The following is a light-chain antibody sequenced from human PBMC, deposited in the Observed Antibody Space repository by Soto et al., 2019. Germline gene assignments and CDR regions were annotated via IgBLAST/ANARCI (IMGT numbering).Light chain of an antibody. CDR1: QGISSY. J-gene: IGKJ3*01. Sequence: DIQLTQSPSFLSAFVGDRVTITCRASQGISSYLNWYQQKPGKAPKLLIYAASNLQSGVPSRFSGSGSGTDFTLSISSLQPEDFATYYCQQSYRTPLLGPGTKVDIK. V-gene: IGKV1-39*01. CDR2: AAS. CDR3: QQSYRTPL.